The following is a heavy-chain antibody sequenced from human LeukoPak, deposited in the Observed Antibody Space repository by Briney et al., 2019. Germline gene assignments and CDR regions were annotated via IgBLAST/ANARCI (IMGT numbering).Heavy chain of an antibody. CDR3: ARQPPPLWLRSLFDY. CDR2: INHSGST. J-gene: IGHJ4*02. Sequence: PSETLSLTCAVYGGSFSGYYWSWIRQPPGKGLEWIGEINHSGSTNYNPSLKSRVTTSVDTSKNQFSLKLSSVTAADTAVYYCARQPPPLWLRSLFDYWGQGTLVTVSS. V-gene: IGHV4-34*01. CDR1: GGSFSGYY. D-gene: IGHD5-18*01.